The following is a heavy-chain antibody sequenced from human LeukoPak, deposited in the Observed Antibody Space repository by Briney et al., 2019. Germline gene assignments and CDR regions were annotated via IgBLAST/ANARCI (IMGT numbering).Heavy chain of an antibody. Sequence: SQTLSLTCAISGDSVSSNSVTWNWIRQSPSRGLEWLGRTYYRSTWYNDYAVSLRGRITVNPDTSKNQFSLHLNSVTPEDTAVYYCARRLTQYDCFDPWGQGILVTVSS. J-gene: IGHJ5*02. CDR2: TYYRSTWYN. V-gene: IGHV6-1*01. D-gene: IGHD2-2*01. CDR3: ARRLTQYDCFDP. CDR1: GDSVSSNSVT.